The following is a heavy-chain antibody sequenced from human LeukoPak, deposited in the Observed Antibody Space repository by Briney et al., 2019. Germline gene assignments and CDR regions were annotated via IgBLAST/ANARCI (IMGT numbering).Heavy chain of an antibody. CDR2: ITNSGDA. V-gene: IGHV4-59*08. D-gene: IGHD1/OR15-1a*01. CDR1: GVSISDFH. CDR3: ARHVEHAAYFHH. J-gene: IGHJ4*02. Sequence: PSETLSLTCTVAGVSISDFHWSWLRQSPEKGLEWIGWITNSGDANYNPSLESRLAMSAETTKRQLSLRVTSVTDADTAVYYCARHVEHAAYFHHWGQGILVTVSS.